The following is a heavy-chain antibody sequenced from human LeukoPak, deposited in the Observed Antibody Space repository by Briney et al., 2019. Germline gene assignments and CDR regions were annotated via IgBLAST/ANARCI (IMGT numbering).Heavy chain of an antibody. CDR3: ARFSTRFGSGCSEASCYVHY. D-gene: IGHD2-2*01. V-gene: IGHV4-59*08. CDR2: IFSTGAT. J-gene: IGHJ4*02. CDR1: GGSINGHY. Sequence: SETLSLTCTVSGGSINGHYWTWMRLTPGKGLELVGHIFSTGATHYNPSLRGRVTLSIDTSKNQFSLTMTSVTVEDTAVYYCARFSTRFGSGCSEASCYVHYWGQGTQVTV.